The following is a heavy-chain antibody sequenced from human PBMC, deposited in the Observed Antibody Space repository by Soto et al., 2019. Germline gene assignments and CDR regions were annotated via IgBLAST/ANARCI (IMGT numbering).Heavy chain of an antibody. CDR2: IHGGGSGS. CDR3: VRGTSEWRGMDY. CDR1: GFTLSNHW. V-gene: IGHV3-74*01. J-gene: IGHJ4*02. D-gene: IGHD2-2*01. Sequence: EVQLVESGGDLVQPGGSLRLSCAASGFTLSNHWMHWVRQAPGKGLVWVSSIHGGGSGSSYADSVKGRFTSTSDNAENTLHLQMNGLRGEDSASYYCVRGTSEWRGMDYWGRGTLVTVSS.